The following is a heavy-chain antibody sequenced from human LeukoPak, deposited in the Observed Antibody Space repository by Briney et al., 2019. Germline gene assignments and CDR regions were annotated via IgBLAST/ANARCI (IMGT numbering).Heavy chain of an antibody. CDR1: GFTFSSYG. Sequence: GGSLRLSCAASGFTFSSYGMHWVRQAPGKGLEWVAVISYDGSKKYYADSVKGRFTISRDNSKNTLYLQMNSLRAEDTAVYYCAKDANYGDYPRGGFDPWGQGTLVTVSS. CDR3: AKDANYGDYPRGGFDP. V-gene: IGHV3-30*18. J-gene: IGHJ5*02. D-gene: IGHD4-17*01. CDR2: ISYDGSKK.